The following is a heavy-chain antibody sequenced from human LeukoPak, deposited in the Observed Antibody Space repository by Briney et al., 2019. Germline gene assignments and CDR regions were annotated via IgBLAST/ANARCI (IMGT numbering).Heavy chain of an antibody. D-gene: IGHD3-3*01. V-gene: IGHV4-34*01. CDR1: GGSFSGYY. CDR3: ARWSGARIDY. CDR2: INHSGST. J-gene: IGHJ4*02. Sequence: SETLSLTCAVYGGSFSGYYWSWIRQPPGKGLEWIGEINHSGSTNYNPSLKSRVTISVDTSKNQFSLKLSSVTAADTAVYYCARWSGARIDYWGEGTLVTVSS.